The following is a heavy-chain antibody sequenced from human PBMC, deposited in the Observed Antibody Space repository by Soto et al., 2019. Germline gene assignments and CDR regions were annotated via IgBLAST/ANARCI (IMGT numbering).Heavy chain of an antibody. CDR3: AKVDDILTGYYSLFDY. J-gene: IGHJ4*02. CDR2: ISGNGGST. D-gene: IGHD3-9*01. Sequence: PGGSLRLSCAASGFTFSSYAMSWVRQAPGKGLEWVSAISGNGGSTYYADSVKGRFTISRDNSKNTLYLQMNGLRAEDTAVYYCAKVDDILTGYYSLFDYWGQGTLVTVSS. V-gene: IGHV3-23*01. CDR1: GFTFSSYA.